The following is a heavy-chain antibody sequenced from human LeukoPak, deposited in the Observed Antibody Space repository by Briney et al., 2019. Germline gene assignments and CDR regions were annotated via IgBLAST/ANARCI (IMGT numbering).Heavy chain of an antibody. CDR2: INHSGST. CDR1: GGPFSGYY. Sequence: SETLSLTCAVYGGPFSGYYWSWIRHPPGKGLEWIGEINHSGSTNYNPSLKSRVTISVDTSKNQFSLKLSSVTAADTAVYYCARGTRGSYYSFGTWGQGTLVTVSS. V-gene: IGHV4-34*01. J-gene: IGHJ5*02. CDR3: ARGTRGSYYSFGT. D-gene: IGHD1-26*01.